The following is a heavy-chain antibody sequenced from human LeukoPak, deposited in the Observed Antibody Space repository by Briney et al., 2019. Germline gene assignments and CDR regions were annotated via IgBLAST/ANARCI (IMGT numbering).Heavy chain of an antibody. D-gene: IGHD2-2*01. CDR3: AKGSYYCSSSSCPQYYYYMDV. CDR1: GFAFSRYA. Sequence: PGGSLRLSCAAFGFAFSRYAMPWVRQAPGMGLVWVAFIRYDGSVKYYADSVKGRLTVSRDNSKNSLYLQMNSLRAEDTAVYYCAKGSYYCSSSSCPQYYYYMDVWGKGTTVTVSS. J-gene: IGHJ6*03. V-gene: IGHV3-30*02. CDR2: IRYDGSVK.